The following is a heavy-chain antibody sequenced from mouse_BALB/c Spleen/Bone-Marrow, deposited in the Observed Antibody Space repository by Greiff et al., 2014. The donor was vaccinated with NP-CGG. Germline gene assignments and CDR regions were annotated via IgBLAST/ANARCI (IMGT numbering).Heavy chain of an antibody. CDR3: ARGIYYGNYVYAMDY. D-gene: IGHD2-1*01. Sequence: DLVKPEASVKLSCKASGYTFTNYWINWIKQRPGQGLEWIGRIAPGSGSTYYNEMFKGKATLTVDTSSSTAYIQPSSLSSEDSAVYFCARGIYYGNYVYAMDYWGQGTSVTVSS. CDR2: IAPGSGST. CDR1: GYTFTNYW. J-gene: IGHJ4*01. V-gene: IGHV1S41*01.